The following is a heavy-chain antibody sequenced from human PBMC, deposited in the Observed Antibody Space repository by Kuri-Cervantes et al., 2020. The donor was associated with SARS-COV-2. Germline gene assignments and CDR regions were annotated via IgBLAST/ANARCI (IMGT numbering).Heavy chain of an antibody. CDR3: ASDLIAARHEVFDP. V-gene: IGHV1-69*04. CDR2: IIPILGTA. CDR1: GGTFSSYA. J-gene: IGHJ5*02. Sequence: SVKVSCKASGGTFSSYAISWVRQAPGQGLEWMGRIIPILGTANYVQKFQGRVTITADKSTSTAYMELSSLRSEDTAVYYCASDLIAARHEVFDPWGQGTLVTVSS. D-gene: IGHD6-6*01.